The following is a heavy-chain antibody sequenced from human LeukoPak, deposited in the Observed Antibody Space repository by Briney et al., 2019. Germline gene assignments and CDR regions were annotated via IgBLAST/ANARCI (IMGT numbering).Heavy chain of an antibody. D-gene: IGHD3-10*01. CDR2: IFYSGST. CDR3: AKSNGYGLVDI. CDR1: GGSFSGYY. Sequence: SETLSLTCAVYGGSFSGYYWSWIRQPPGKGLEWVGNIFYSGSTYYSPSLKSRVTISLDTSRNQFSLKLNAVAAADTAVYYCAKSNGYGLVDIWGQGTMVTVSS. V-gene: IGHV4-34*12. J-gene: IGHJ3*02.